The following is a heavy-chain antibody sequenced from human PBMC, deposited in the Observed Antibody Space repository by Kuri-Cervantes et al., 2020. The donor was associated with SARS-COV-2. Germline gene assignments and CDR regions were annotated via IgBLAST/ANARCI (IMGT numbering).Heavy chain of an antibody. V-gene: IGHV3-74*01. D-gene: IGHD6-19*01. CDR3: ARDPDSSGWYAGDAFDI. J-gene: IGHJ3*02. CDR1: GFTFSSYW. Sequence: GGSLRLSCTASGFTFSSYWVHWVRQAPGKGLVWVSRINSDGSSTSYADSVKGRFTISRDNAKNTLYLQMNSLRAEDTAVYYCARDPDSSGWYAGDAFDIWGQGTMVTVSS. CDR2: INSDGSST.